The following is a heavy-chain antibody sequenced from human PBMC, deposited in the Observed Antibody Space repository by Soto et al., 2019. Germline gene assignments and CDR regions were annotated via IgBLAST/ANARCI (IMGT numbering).Heavy chain of an antibody. D-gene: IGHD6-13*01. CDR1: GFTFSDYY. V-gene: IGHV3-11*06. CDR2: ISSSSSYT. J-gene: IGHJ6*02. Sequence: QVQLVESGGGLVQPGGSLRLSCAASGFTFSDYYMSWIRQAPGKGLEWVSYISSSSSYTNYADSVKGRFTISRDNAKNSLYLQMNSMRAEDTAVYYCARLPSSSSWEYYYYGMDVWGQGTTVTVSS. CDR3: ARLPSSSSWEYYYYGMDV.